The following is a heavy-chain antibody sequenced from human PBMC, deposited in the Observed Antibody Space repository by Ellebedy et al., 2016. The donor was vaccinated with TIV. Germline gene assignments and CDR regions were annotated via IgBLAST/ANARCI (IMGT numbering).Heavy chain of an antibody. CDR3: ARAGRYGLFDF. Sequence: GESLKISCAASGFTVSANYMSWVRQAPGKGLEWVSAMYSGGSTYYADSVKGRFTISRENSKKTLYLQINSLRAEETAVYYCARAGRYGLFDFWGQGTLVTVS. V-gene: IGHV3-66*01. CDR2: MYSGGST. D-gene: IGHD1-14*01. J-gene: IGHJ4*02. CDR1: GFTVSANY.